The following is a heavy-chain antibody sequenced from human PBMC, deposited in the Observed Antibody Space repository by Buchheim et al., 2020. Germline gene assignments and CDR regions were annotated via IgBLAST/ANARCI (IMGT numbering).Heavy chain of an antibody. D-gene: IGHD3-22*01. V-gene: IGHV4-39*07. CDR1: GGSISSSSYY. CDR2: IYYSGST. CDR3: ASGPFEYYYDSSGYYLDWGY. J-gene: IGHJ4*02. Sequence: QLQLQESGPGLVKPSETLSLTCTVSGGSISSSSYYWGWIRQPPGEGLEWLGSIYYSGSTYYNPSLKSRVTISVDTSKNQFSLKLSSVTTADTAVYYCASGPFEYYYDSSGYYLDWGYWGQGTL.